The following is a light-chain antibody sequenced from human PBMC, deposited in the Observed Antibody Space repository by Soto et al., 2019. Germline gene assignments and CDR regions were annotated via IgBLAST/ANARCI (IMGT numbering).Light chain of an antibody. CDR1: QSVSSY. CDR2: DAS. V-gene: IGKV3-11*01. Sequence: EIVLTQSPATLSLSPGERATLSCRASQSVSSYLAWYQQKPGQAPRLLIYDASNRATGLPARFSGSGSGTDFTLTISSLEPEDFAVYYCQQRSNWSLFTFGPGTKVDIK. CDR3: QQRSNWSLFT. J-gene: IGKJ3*01.